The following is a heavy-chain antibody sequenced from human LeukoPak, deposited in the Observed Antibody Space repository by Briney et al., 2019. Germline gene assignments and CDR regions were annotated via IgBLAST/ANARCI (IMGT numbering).Heavy chain of an antibody. CDR1: GGSISSSSYY. CDR3: ASLAVAAGNGAD. J-gene: IGHJ4*02. CDR2: IYYSGST. Sequence: SETLSLTCTVSGGSISSSSYYWGWIRQPPGKGLEWIGSIYYSGSTYYNPSLKSRVTISVDTSKNQFSLKLSSVTAADTAVYYCASLAVAAGNGADWGQGTLVTVSS. V-gene: IGHV4-39*01. D-gene: IGHD6-19*01.